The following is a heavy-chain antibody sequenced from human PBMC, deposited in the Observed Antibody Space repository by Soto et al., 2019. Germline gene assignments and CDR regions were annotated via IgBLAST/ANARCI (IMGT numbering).Heavy chain of an antibody. Sequence: GASVEVCCKASGYTFTSYYMHWVRQAPGQGLEWMGIINPSGGSTSYAQKFQGRVTMTRDTSTSTVYMELSSLRSEDTAVYYCALLYGSGSSPLDYWGQGTLVTVSS. J-gene: IGHJ4*02. V-gene: IGHV1-46*01. CDR1: GYTFTSYY. D-gene: IGHD3-10*01. CDR3: ALLYGSGSSPLDY. CDR2: INPSGGST.